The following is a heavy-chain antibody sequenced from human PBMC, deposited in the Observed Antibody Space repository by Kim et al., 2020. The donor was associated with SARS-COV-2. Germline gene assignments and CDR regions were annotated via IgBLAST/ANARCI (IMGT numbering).Heavy chain of an antibody. V-gene: IGHV3-33*01. CDR2: IWYDGSNK. CDR1: GLTFSSYG. J-gene: IGHJ4*02. CDR3: ARVSSAAGTVDY. Sequence: GGSLRLSCAASGLTFSSYGMHWVRQAPGKGLEWVAVIWYDGSNKYYADSVKGRFTISRDNSKNTLYLQMNSLRAEDTAVYYCARVSSAAGTVDYWGQGTLVTVSS. D-gene: IGHD6-13*01.